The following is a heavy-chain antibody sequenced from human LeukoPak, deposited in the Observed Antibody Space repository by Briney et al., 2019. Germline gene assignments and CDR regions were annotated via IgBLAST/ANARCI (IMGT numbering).Heavy chain of an antibody. Sequence: TSETLSLTCTVSGGSISSYYWSWIRQPAGKGLEWIGRIYTSGSTNYNPSLKSRVTISVDKSKNQFSLKLSSVTAADTAVYYCARWNLDLAYDIWGQGTMVTVSS. V-gene: IGHV4-4*07. D-gene: IGHD1-1*01. CDR3: ARWNLDLAYDI. CDR1: GGSISSYY. J-gene: IGHJ3*02. CDR2: IYTSGST.